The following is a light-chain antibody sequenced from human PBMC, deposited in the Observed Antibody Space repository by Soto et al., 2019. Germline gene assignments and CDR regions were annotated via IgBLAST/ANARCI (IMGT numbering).Light chain of an antibody. CDR2: TAS. CDR1: QSIGIW. Sequence: IQMTQSPSTLSASVGDRVAITCRASQSIGIWLAWYQQKPGKAPSFLFYTASTLESGVPSRFSGSGSGTEFTLTISSLQPDDFATYYCQQYKDYSWTFGQGTNVEVK. CDR3: QQYKDYSWT. V-gene: IGKV1-5*03. J-gene: IGKJ1*01.